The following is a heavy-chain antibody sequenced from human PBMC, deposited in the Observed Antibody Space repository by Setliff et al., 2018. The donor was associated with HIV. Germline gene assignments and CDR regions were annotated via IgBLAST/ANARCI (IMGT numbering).Heavy chain of an antibody. CDR1: GGFFSGYY. D-gene: IGHD6-13*01. V-gene: IGHV3-11*01. Sequence: LSLTCAVYGGFFSGYYWNWIRQSPGKGLEWISYITSTGSTIFYADSVKGRFTISRDNAKNTLFLQMNSLRPEDTAVYYCARDCRVGWVFTYGMDVWGQGTLVTVSS. J-gene: IGHJ6*02. CDR3: ARDCRVGWVFTYGMDV. CDR2: ITSTGSTI.